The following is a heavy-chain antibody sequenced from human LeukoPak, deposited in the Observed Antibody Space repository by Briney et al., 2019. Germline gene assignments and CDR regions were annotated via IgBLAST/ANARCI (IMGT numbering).Heavy chain of an antibody. J-gene: IGHJ5*02. Sequence: SETLSLTCIVSGGSISSGDYYWSWIRQPPGKGLEWIGYIYYSGSTYYNPSLKSRVTISVDTSKNQFSLKLSSVTAADTAVYYCARADVITIWFDPWGQGTLVTVSS. CDR2: IYYSGST. V-gene: IGHV4-30-4*01. D-gene: IGHD3-3*01. CDR3: ARADVITIWFDP. CDR1: GGSISSGDYY.